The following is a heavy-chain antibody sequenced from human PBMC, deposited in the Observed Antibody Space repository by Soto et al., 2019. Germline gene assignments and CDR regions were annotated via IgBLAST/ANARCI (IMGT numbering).Heavy chain of an antibody. CDR3: ARLGYCSSTSCRSYYYYYYMDV. Sequence: SETLSLTCTVSGGSISSSSYYWGWIRQPPGKGLEWIGYIYYSGSTNYNPSLKSRVTISVDTSKNQFSLKLSSVTAADTAVYYCARLGYCSSTSCRSYYYYYYMDVWGKGTTVTVSS. D-gene: IGHD2-2*01. J-gene: IGHJ6*03. CDR1: GGSISSSSYY. CDR2: IYYSGST. V-gene: IGHV4-39*07.